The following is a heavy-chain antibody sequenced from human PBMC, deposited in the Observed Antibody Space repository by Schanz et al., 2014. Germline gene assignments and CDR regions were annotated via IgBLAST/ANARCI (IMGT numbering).Heavy chain of an antibody. CDR3: ARPSSVVGITGWFDT. CDR1: GTSITSSTYY. D-gene: IGHD3-22*01. J-gene: IGHJ5*02. CDR2: ISYSGNT. V-gene: IGHV4-39*01. Sequence: QLQLRESGPGLVKPSETLSLICSVSGTSITSSTYYWGWIRQPPGKGPEWIGSISYSGNTYYTPSLKSRVPIPLDPSKNQFSLKLPSATAADTAVYYCARPSSVVGITGWFDTWGQGTLVTVSS.